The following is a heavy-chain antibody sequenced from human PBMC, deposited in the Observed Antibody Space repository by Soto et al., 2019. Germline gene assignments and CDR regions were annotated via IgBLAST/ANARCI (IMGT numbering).Heavy chain of an antibody. CDR2: INAGNGNT. CDR1: GYTFTSYA. V-gene: IGHV1-3*01. D-gene: IGHD3-10*01. J-gene: IGHJ4*02. CDR3: ARDGLNYGSGSYYNWNPYYFDY. Sequence: ASVKASCKASGYTFTSYAMHWVRQAPGQRLEWMGWINAGNGNTKYSQKFQGRVTITRDTSASTAYMELSSLRSEDTAVYYCARDGLNYGSGSYYNWNPYYFDYWGQGTLVTVSS.